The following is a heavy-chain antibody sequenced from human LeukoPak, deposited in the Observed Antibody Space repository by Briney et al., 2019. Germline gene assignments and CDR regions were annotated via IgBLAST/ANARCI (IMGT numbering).Heavy chain of an antibody. CDR1: GYSVSSGYY. Sequence: SETLSLTCTVSGYSVSSGYYWGWIRQPPGKGLEWIGYIYYSGSTNYNPSLKSRVTISVDTSKNQFSLKLSSVTAADTAVYYCAREANYGGNRFDIWGQGTMVTVSS. V-gene: IGHV4-61*01. J-gene: IGHJ3*02. D-gene: IGHD4-23*01. CDR3: AREANYGGNRFDI. CDR2: IYYSGST.